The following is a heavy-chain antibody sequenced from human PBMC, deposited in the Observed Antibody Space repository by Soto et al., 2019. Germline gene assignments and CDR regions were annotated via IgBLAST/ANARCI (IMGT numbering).Heavy chain of an antibody. J-gene: IGHJ6*03. CDR1: GYTFTSYG. D-gene: IGHD6-13*01. Sequence: GASVKVSCKASGYTFTSYGISWVRQAPGQGLEWMGWISAYNGNTNYAQKLQGRVTMTTDTSTSTAYMELRRLRSNDTAVYYCARESVGSSSWFLYYYYMDVWGKGTTVTVSS. CDR3: ARESVGSSSWFLYYYYMDV. CDR2: ISAYNGNT. V-gene: IGHV1-18*01.